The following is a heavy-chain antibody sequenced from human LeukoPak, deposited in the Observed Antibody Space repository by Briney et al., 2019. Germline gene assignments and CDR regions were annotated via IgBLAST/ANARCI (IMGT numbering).Heavy chain of an antibody. V-gene: IGHV3-21*04. Sequence: GGSLRLSCAASGFTFSSYSMNWVRQAPGKGLEWVSSISSSSSYIYYADSVKGGFTISRDNAKNSLYLQMNSLRGEDTAVYYCAPSGPWGSGSYTWGQGTLVTVSS. CDR3: APSGPWGSGSYT. D-gene: IGHD3-10*01. CDR1: GFTFSSYS. CDR2: ISSSSSYI. J-gene: IGHJ4*02.